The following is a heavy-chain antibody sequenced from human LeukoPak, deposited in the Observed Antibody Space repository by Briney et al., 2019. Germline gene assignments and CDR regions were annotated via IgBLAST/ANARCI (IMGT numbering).Heavy chain of an antibody. CDR1: GGSISSSSYY. D-gene: IGHD3-22*01. Sequence: PSETLSLTGTVSGGSISSSSYYWSWIRQPPGKGLEWIGYIYYSGSTNYNPSLKSRVTISVDRSKNQFSLKLSSVTAADTAVYYCARYYYDSSGYWAADYWGQGTLVTVSS. CDR3: ARYYYDSSGYWAADY. CDR2: IYYSGST. J-gene: IGHJ4*02. V-gene: IGHV4-61*01.